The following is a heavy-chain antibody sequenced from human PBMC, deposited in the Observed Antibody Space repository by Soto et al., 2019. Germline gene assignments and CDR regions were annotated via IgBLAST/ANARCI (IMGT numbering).Heavy chain of an antibody. CDR2: ISGSGDGT. V-gene: IGHV3-23*01. D-gene: IGHD3-16*01. CDR3: AGGGISRIRDFDY. CDR1: GFAFGSYA. J-gene: IGHJ4*02. Sequence: EVHLLESGGGLVQPGGSLRLSCAGSGFAFGSYAMSWVRQAPGKGLEWVSGISGSGDGTYYADSVKGRFTISRDNSKRPLHLQVPSVGAEETAVYYCAGGGISRIRDFDYWGQGTLVAVSS.